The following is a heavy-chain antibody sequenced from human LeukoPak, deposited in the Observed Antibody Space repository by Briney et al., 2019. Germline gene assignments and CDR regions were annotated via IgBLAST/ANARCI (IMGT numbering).Heavy chain of an antibody. V-gene: IGHV4-59*08. CDR2: IYYSGST. D-gene: IGHD3-22*01. Sequence: SETPSLTCTVSGGSISSYYWSWIRQPPGKGLEWIGYIYYSGSTNYNPSLKSRVTISVDTSKNQFSLKLSSVTAADTAVYYCARHGDDSSGYYYHAAFDIWGQGTMVTVSS. CDR3: ARHGDDSSGYYYHAAFDI. CDR1: GGSISSYY. J-gene: IGHJ3*02.